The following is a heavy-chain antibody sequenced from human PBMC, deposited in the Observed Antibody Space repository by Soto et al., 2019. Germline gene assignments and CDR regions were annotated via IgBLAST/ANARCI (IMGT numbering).Heavy chain of an antibody. CDR2: ISSSSYI. V-gene: IGHV3-21*01. Sequence: GGSLRLSCAASGFTFSSYSMNWVRQAPGKGLEWVSSISSSSYIYYADSVKGRFTISRDNAKNSLYLQMNSLRAEDTAVYYCARIMRSSSSSLVDYWGQGTLVTVSS. J-gene: IGHJ4*02. D-gene: IGHD6-6*01. CDR1: GFTFSSYS. CDR3: ARIMRSSSSSLVDY.